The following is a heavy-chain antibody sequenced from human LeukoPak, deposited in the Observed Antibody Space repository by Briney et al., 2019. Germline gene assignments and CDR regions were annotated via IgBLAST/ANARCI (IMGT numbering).Heavy chain of an antibody. Sequence: SETLSLTCTVSGGSVTSYYWSWIRQPLAKGLHWVGYSYYSGGNNYNPSLKSRVTISVDASKNQFSLKLSSVTAADTAVYYCARDLSGWYNCFDPWGQGTLVTVSS. CDR3: ARDLSGWYNCFDP. J-gene: IGHJ5*02. D-gene: IGHD6-19*01. CDR2: SYYSGGN. V-gene: IGHV4-59*02. CDR1: GGSVTSYY.